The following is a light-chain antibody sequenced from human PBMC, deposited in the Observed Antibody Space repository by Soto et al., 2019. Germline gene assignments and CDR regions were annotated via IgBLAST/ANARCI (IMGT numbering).Light chain of an antibody. CDR1: SSDVGNYKY. Sequence: QSVLTQSPSASGSPGQSVTISCTGTSSDVGNYKYVSWYQQHPGKAPKLMIYEVSKRPSGVPDRFSGSKSGNTASLTASGLQVEDEADYYCSSYAGSNLWVFGGGTKLTVL. V-gene: IGLV2-8*01. CDR3: SSYAGSNLWV. J-gene: IGLJ3*02. CDR2: EVS.